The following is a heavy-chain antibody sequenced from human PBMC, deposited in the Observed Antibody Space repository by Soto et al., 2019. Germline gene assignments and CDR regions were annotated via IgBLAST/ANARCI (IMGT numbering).Heavy chain of an antibody. CDR2: IIPILGIA. CDR1: GGTFSSYT. D-gene: IGHD6-19*01. Sequence: ASVKVSCKASGGTFSSYTISWVRQAPGQGLEWMGRIIPILGIANYAQKFQGRVTITADKSTSTAYMELSSLRSEDTAVYYCARPTYSSGWSDAFDIWGQGTMVTVSS. CDR3: ARPTYSSGWSDAFDI. V-gene: IGHV1-69*02. J-gene: IGHJ3*02.